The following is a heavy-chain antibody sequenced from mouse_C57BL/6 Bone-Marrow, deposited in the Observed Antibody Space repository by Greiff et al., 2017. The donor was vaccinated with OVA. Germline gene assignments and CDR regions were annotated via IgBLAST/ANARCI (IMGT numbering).Heavy chain of an antibody. CDR2: ISDGGSYT. J-gene: IGHJ1*03. V-gene: IGHV5-4*01. Sequence: EVKLVESGGGLVKPGGSLKLSCAASGFTFSSYAMSWVRQTPEKRLEWVATISDGGSYTYYPDNVKGRFTISRDNAKNNLYLQMSHLKSEDTAMYYCARDIYYGYGGWYFDVWGTGTTVTVSS. CDR3: ARDIYYGYGGWYFDV. CDR1: GFTFSSYA. D-gene: IGHD2-2*01.